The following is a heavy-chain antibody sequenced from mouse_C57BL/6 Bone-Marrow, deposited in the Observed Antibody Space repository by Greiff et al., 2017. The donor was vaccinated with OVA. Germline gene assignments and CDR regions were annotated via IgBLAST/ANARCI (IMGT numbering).Heavy chain of an antibody. CDR3: AIPAQPYAMDY. J-gene: IGHJ4*01. V-gene: IGHV1-81*01. CDR2: IYPRSGNT. Sequence: QVQLKESGAELARPGASVKLSCKASGYTFTSYGISWVKQRTGQGLEWIGEIYPRSGNTYYNEKFKGKATLTADKSSSTAYMELRSLTSEDSAVYFCAIPAQPYAMDYWGQGTSVNVSS. CDR1: GYTFTSYG. D-gene: IGHD3-2*02.